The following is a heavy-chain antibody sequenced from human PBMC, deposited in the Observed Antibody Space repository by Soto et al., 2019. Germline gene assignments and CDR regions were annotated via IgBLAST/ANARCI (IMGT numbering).Heavy chain of an antibody. CDR2: INHSGST. J-gene: IGHJ6*03. V-gene: IGHV4-34*01. CDR1: GGSFSGYY. Sequence: SETLSLTCAVYGGSFSGYYWSWIRQPPGKGLEWIGEINHSGSTNYNPSLKSRVTISVDTPKNQFSLKLSSVTAADTAVYYCARGHRFTMVRGISHVYYYMDVWGKGTTVTVSS. D-gene: IGHD3-10*01. CDR3: ARGHRFTMVRGISHVYYYMDV.